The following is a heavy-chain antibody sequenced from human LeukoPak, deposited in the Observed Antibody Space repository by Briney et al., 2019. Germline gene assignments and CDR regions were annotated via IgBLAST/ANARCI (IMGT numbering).Heavy chain of an antibody. CDR3: ASGLGYCSGGSCYWGPHDAFDI. Sequence: ASVKVSCKASGYTFTSYYMHWVRQAPGQGLEWMGIINPSGGSTSYAQKFQGRVTMTRDTSTSTVYMELSSLRSEDTAVYYCASGLGYCSGGSCYWGPHDAFDIWGQGTMVTVSS. CDR1: GYTFTSYY. CDR2: INPSGGST. J-gene: IGHJ3*02. V-gene: IGHV1-46*01. D-gene: IGHD2-15*01.